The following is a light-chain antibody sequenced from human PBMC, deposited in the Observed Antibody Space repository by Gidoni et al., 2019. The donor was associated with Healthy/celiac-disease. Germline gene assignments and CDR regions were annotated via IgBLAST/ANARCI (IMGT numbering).Light chain of an antibody. Sequence: AIQMTQSPSSLSASVGDRVTITCRASQGIRNDLGWYQQKPGKAPKLLIYAASSLQSGVPSRLSRSGSGTDFTLTISSLQPEDFATYYCLQDYNYPWTFGQGTKVEIK. CDR1: QGIRND. V-gene: IGKV1-6*01. J-gene: IGKJ1*01. CDR3: LQDYNYPWT. CDR2: AAS.